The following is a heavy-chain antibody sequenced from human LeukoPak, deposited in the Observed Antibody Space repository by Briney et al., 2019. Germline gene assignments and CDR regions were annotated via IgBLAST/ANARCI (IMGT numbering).Heavy chain of an antibody. Sequence: SVKVSCKASGGTFTSYAISWVRQAPGQGLEWMGRIIPIFGTANYAQKFQGRVTITTDESTSTAYMELSSLRSEDTAVYYCAGENCTNGVCRFDYWGQGTLVTVSS. D-gene: IGHD2-8*01. CDR1: GGTFTSYA. V-gene: IGHV1-69*05. CDR2: IIPIFGTA. J-gene: IGHJ4*02. CDR3: AGENCTNGVCRFDY.